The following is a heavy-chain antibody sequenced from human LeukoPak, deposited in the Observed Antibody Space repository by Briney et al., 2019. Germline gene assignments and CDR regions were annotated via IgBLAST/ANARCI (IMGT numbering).Heavy chain of an antibody. CDR1: GYSFTAYY. CDR3: ARVPGTATGY. D-gene: IGHD1-1*01. CDR2: INSNSGGT. J-gene: IGHJ4*02. V-gene: IGHV1-2*07. Sequence: ASVRVSCKASGYSFTAYYIHWVRQAPGQGLEWMRWINSNSGGTKCAPRFQGRVTLTRNTSLSTVYMEMSDLTSDDTDIYYCARVPGTATGYWGQGTLVAISS.